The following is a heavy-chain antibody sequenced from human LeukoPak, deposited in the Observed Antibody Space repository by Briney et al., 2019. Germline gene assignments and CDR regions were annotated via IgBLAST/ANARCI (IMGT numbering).Heavy chain of an antibody. D-gene: IGHD3-3*01. J-gene: IGHJ4*02. V-gene: IGHV3-23*01. CDR1: GITFSNSA. CDR3: AKSYDFWSAFDY. Sequence: GGSLRLSCAASGITFSNSAMSWVRQAPGKGLEWVSGISGSGGATYYAGSVKGRFTISRDNSKNTLYLQMNSLRAEDTAVYYCAKSYDFWSAFDYWGQGTLVTVSS. CDR2: ISGSGGAT.